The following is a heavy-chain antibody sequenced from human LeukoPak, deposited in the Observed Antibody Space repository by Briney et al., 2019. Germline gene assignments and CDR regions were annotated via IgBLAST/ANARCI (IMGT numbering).Heavy chain of an antibody. CDR1: GYTFTSYD. CDR2: MNPNSGNT. D-gene: IGHD5-18*01. CDR3: ARGVRNVDTYAFDI. V-gene: IGHV1-8*03. J-gene: IGHJ3*02. Sequence: ASVKVSCKASGYTFTSYDINWVRQATGQGLEWMGWMNPNSGNTGYAQKFQGRVTITRNTSISTAYMELSSLRSEDTAVYYCARGVRNVDTYAFDIWGQGTMVTVSS.